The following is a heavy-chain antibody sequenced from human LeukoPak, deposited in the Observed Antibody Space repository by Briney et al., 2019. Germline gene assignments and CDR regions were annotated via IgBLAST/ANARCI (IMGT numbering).Heavy chain of an antibody. CDR3: ADHPPHMITFGGVIN. CDR2: ISGSGGST. CDR1: GFTFSSYA. V-gene: IGHV3-23*01. J-gene: IGHJ3*01. D-gene: IGHD3-16*01. Sequence: AGGSLRLSCAASGFTFSSYAMSWVRQAPGKGLEWVSAISGSGGSTYYADSVKGRFTISRDNSKNTLYLQMNSLRAEDTAVYYCADHPPHMITFGGVINWGQGTMVTVSS.